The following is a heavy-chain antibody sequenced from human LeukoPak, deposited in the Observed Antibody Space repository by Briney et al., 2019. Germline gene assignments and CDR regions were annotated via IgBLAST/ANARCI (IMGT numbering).Heavy chain of an antibody. J-gene: IGHJ3*02. Sequence: GGSLRLSGAAYGFTFSDNWMHWDGQAPGKGRIWVSSIKGDGSNKAYEDSVKGSFTIDTDNTKDTMYLQRNRLRAEAAAVYYSVTVWLSCISTSCYLSAFDIWGQGTMVTVSS. CDR1: GFTFSDNW. CDR2: IKGDGSNK. CDR3: VTVWLSCISTSCYLSAFDI. D-gene: IGHD2-2*01. V-gene: IGHV3-74*03.